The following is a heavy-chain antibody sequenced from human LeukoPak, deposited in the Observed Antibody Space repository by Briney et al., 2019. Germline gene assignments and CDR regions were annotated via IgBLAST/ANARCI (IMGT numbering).Heavy chain of an antibody. CDR1: GFTFSSYA. J-gene: IGHJ4*02. Sequence: PGGSLRLSCAASGFTFSSYAMSWVRQAPGKGLEWVSAISGSGGSTYYADSVKGRFTISRDNSKNTLYLQMNSLRAEDTAVYYCAKDARRTTVTPKPFDYWGQGTLVTVSS. D-gene: IGHD4-17*01. CDR2: ISGSGGST. V-gene: IGHV3-23*01. CDR3: AKDARRTTVTPKPFDY.